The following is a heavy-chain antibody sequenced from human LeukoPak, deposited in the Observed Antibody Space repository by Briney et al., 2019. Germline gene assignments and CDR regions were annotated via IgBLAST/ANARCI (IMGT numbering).Heavy chain of an antibody. Sequence: SVKVSCKASGGTFSSYAISWVRQAPGQGLDWMGRIIPIFGTANYAQKFQGRVTITTDESTSTAYMELSSLRSEDTAVYYCASIPYSSSSTRNDYWGQGTLVTVSS. D-gene: IGHD6-6*01. CDR3: ASIPYSSSSTRNDY. J-gene: IGHJ4*02. CDR2: IIPIFGTA. V-gene: IGHV1-69*05. CDR1: GGTFSSYA.